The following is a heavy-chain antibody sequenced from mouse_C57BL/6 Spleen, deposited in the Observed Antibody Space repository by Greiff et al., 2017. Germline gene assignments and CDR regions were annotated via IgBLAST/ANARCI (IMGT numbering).Heavy chain of an antibody. J-gene: IGHJ4*01. D-gene: IGHD3-2*02. CDR3: ARRRQLRSYAMDY. CDR2: INPNNGGT. V-gene: IGHV1-18*01. CDR1: GYTFTDYN. Sequence: EVKLVESGPELVKPGASVKIPCKASGYTFTDYNMDWVKQSHGKSLEWIGDINPNNGGTIYNQKFKGKATLTVDKSSSTAYMELRSLTSEDTAVYYCARRRQLRSYAMDYWGQGTSVTVSS.